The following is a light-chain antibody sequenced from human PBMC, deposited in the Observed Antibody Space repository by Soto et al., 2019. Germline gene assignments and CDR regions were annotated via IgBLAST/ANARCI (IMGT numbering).Light chain of an antibody. CDR2: DTN. CDR1: TGAVTSGHY. CDR3: LLSYNAARV. V-gene: IGLV7-46*01. J-gene: IGLJ3*02. Sequence: QAVVTQEPSLTVSPGGTVTLTCGSSTGAVTSGHYPHWFQQKPGQAPRTLIYDTNNKHSWTPARFSGSLLGGKAALTLSGAQSEDEAEYYCLLSYNAARVYGGGTQLTVL.